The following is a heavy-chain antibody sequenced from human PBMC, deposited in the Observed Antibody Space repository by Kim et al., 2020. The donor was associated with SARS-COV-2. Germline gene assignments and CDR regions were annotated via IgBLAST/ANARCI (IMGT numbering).Heavy chain of an antibody. J-gene: IGHJ1*01. Sequence: SETLSLTCAVYGGSFSGYYWSWIRQPPGKGLEWIGEINHSGSTNYNPSLKSRVTISVDTSKNQFSLKLSSVTAADTAVYYCARGRVGGVTMIVVAYPRYFQHWGQGTLVTVSS. V-gene: IGHV4-34*01. CDR3: ARGRVGGVTMIVVAYPRYFQH. CDR2: INHSGST. D-gene: IGHD3-22*01. CDR1: GGSFSGYY.